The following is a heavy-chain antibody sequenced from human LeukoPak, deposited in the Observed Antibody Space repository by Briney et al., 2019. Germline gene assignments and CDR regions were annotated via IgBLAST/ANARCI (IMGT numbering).Heavy chain of an antibody. V-gene: IGHV3-30*03. Sequence: PGGSLRLSCAASGFTFSSYGMHWVRQAPGKGLEWVAVISYDGSNKYYADSVKGRFTISRDNSKNTLYLQMNSLRAEDTAVYYCAIIAAAGDYWGQGTLVTVSS. CDR3: AIIAAAGDY. CDR2: ISYDGSNK. J-gene: IGHJ4*02. CDR1: GFTFSSYG. D-gene: IGHD6-13*01.